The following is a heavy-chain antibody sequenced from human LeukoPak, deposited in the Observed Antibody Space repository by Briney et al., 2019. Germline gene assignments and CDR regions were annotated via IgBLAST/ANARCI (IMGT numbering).Heavy chain of an antibody. D-gene: IGHD1-26*01. CDR2: IRNKANSYTT. CDR1: GFTFSDHY. J-gene: IGHJ4*02. Sequence: GGSLRLSCAASGFTFSDHYMDWVRQAAGKGLEWVGRIRNKANSYTTEYAASVKGRFTISRDDSKNSLYLQMNSLKTEDTAVYYCASLGATDSWGQGTLVTVSS. V-gene: IGHV3-72*01. CDR3: ASLGATDS.